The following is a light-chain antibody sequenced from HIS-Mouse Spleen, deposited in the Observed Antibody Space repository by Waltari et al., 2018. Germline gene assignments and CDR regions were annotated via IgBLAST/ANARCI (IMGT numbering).Light chain of an antibody. V-gene: IGLV2-8*01. Sequence: QSALTQPPSASGSPGQSVTISCTGTSSDVGGYNYVSWYQQHPGKAPKLMIYEVSKRPPGVPDRFSGSESGNPASLTVSGLQAEDEADYYCSSYAGSNNYVFGTGTKVIVL. CDR3: SSYAGSNNYV. CDR1: SSDVGGYNY. CDR2: EVS. J-gene: IGLJ1*01.